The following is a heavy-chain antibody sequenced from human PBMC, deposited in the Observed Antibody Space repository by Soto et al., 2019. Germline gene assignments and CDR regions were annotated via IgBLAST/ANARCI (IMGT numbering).Heavy chain of an antibody. CDR3: ARHLRLQWLDAFDI. D-gene: IGHD6-19*01. CDR2: ISSSSSTI. Sequence: GGSLRLSCAASGFTFSSYSMNWVRQAPGKGLEWVSYISSSSSTIYYADSVKGRFTISRDNAKNSLYLQMNSLRDEDTAVYYCARHLRLQWLDAFDIWGQGTMVTVSS. J-gene: IGHJ3*02. CDR1: GFTFSSYS. V-gene: IGHV3-48*02.